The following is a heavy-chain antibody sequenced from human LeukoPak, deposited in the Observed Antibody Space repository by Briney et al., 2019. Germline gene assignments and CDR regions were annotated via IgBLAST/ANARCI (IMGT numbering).Heavy chain of an antibody. CDR2: MNGGGSST. CDR1: GFTFSSHW. D-gene: IGHD6-13*01. J-gene: IGHJ5*02. V-gene: IGHV3-74*01. Sequence: GGSLRLSCAASGFTFSSHWMHWVRQAPGKGLVWVARMNGGGSSTDYADSVRGRFTISRDYAKNTLYLQMNSLRVEDTAMYYCAKDRSPGWFDPWGQGTLVTVSS. CDR3: AKDRSPGWFDP.